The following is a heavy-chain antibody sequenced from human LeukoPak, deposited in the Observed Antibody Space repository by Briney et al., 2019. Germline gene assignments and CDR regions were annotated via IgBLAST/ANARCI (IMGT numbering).Heavy chain of an antibody. Sequence: GGSLRLSCAASGFTFSSYSMNWVRQAPGKGLEWVSSISSSSYIYYADSVKGRFTISRDNAKNSLYLQMNSLRAEDTAVYYCARDRIILAAAVDYWGQGTLVTVSS. CDR1: GFTFSSYS. J-gene: IGHJ4*02. CDR2: ISSSSYI. V-gene: IGHV3-21*01. CDR3: ARDRIILAAAVDY. D-gene: IGHD6-13*01.